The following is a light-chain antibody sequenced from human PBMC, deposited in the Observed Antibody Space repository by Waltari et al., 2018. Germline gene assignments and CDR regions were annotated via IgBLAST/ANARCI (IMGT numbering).Light chain of an antibody. Sequence: DIQMTQSPSSMSASVGDRVSITCQASQDISIYLSWYQQKPGKAPKVLIYDASNLETGVPSRFTGSRSGTDFTFTISSLQPEDIATYYCHQYKDLPRTFGQGTKVEIK. CDR3: HQYKDLPRT. J-gene: IGKJ1*01. V-gene: IGKV1-33*01. CDR1: QDISIY. CDR2: DAS.